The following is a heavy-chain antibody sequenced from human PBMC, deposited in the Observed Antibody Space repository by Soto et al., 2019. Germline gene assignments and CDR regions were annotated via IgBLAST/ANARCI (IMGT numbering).Heavy chain of an antibody. Sequence: GESLKISCKGSGYSFTSYWISWVRQMPGKGLEWMGRIDPSDSYTNYSPSFQGHVTISADKSISTAYLQWSSLKASDTAMYYCARRPGSSGSYYYYGMDVWGQGTRSPSP. J-gene: IGHJ6*02. CDR2: IDPSDSYT. D-gene: IGHD6-19*01. CDR3: ARRPGSSGSYYYYGMDV. CDR1: GYSFTSYW. V-gene: IGHV5-10-1*01.